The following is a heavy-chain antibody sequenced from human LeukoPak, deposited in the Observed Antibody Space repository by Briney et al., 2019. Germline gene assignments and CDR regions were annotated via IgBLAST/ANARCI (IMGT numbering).Heavy chain of an antibody. D-gene: IGHD3-10*01. CDR3: ASPSITWFYFDY. J-gene: IGHJ4*02. CDR2: ISGSSDYT. Sequence: GGSLRLSCAASGFTFGDYYMSWIRQAPGKGLEWISSISGSSDYTPYADFLKGRVTISRDNAKNSLYLQLNSLSVEDTAVYYCASPSITWFYFDYWGQGTLVTVSS. V-gene: IGHV3-11*06. CDR1: GFTFGDYY.